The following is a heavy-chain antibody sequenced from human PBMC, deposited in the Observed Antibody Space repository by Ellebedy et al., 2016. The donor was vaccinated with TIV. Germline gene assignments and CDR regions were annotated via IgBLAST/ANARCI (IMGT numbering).Heavy chain of an antibody. CDR1: GGSVSSGSYY. Sequence: SETLSLTXTVSGGSVSSGSYYWSRIRQPPGKGLEWIGYIYYSGSTNYNPSLKSRVTISVDTSKNQFSLKLSSVTAADTAVYYCARGDSMWVSYSNYGGRRGYYGMDVWGQGTTVTVSS. CDR2: IYYSGST. D-gene: IGHD4-11*01. CDR3: ARGDSMWVSYSNYGGRRGYYGMDV. J-gene: IGHJ6*02. V-gene: IGHV4-61*01.